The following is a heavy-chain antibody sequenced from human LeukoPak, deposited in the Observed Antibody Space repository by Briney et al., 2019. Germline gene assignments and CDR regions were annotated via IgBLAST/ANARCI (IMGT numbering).Heavy chain of an antibody. V-gene: IGHV5-51*01. D-gene: IGHD6-19*01. J-gene: IGHJ4*02. CDR3: GRQQAVPGPGINC. CDR1: GFNFNIYC. Sequence: GESLKISCEASGFNFNIYCIGWVRQVPGKGLEWMGIISPGGSDTRYSPSFEGQVTISADRSINTAYLQWSSLKASDTAIYYCGRQQAVPGPGINCGGEGTVVIVSS. CDR2: ISPGGSDT.